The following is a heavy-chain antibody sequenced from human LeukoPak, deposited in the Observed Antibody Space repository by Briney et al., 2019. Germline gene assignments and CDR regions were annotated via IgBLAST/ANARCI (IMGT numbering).Heavy chain of an antibody. CDR2: IIPIFGTA. Sequence: SSVKVSCKASGCTFSSYAISWVRQAPGQGLEWMGGIIPIFGTANYAQKFQGRVTITTDESTSTAYMELSSLRSEDTAVYYCARVNHWNYVGSGWFDPWGQGTLVTVSS. V-gene: IGHV1-69*05. CDR3: ARVNHWNYVGSGWFDP. D-gene: IGHD1-7*01. J-gene: IGHJ5*02. CDR1: GCTFSSYA.